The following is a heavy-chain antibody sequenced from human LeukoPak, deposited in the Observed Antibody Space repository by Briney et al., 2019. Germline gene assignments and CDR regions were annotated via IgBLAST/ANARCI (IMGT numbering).Heavy chain of an antibody. CDR3: ARDRCVSCPAWNWFDP. CDR2: ISYDGSNK. CDR1: GFTFNNYA. D-gene: IGHD2-2*01. Sequence: GGSLRLSCAASGFTFNNYAMHWVRDAPGKGLEGVAVISYDGSNKYYVGSVKGRFTISRDDSKSTLYLQMHTLRAEDTAVYYCARDRCVSCPAWNWFDPWGQGTLVTVSP. V-gene: IGHV3-30*04. J-gene: IGHJ5*02.